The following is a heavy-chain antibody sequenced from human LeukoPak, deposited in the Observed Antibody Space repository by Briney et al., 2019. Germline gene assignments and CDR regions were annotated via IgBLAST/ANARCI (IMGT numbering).Heavy chain of an antibody. Sequence: SQTLSLTCAVSGDSVSSNSVAWNWIRQSPSRGLEWLGRTYYRSKRNNDYGTSVKGRITINPDTSKNQFSLQLNSVTPEDTAVYYCARAQHGHPYPFDYWGQGTLVTVSS. CDR1: GDSVSSNSVA. J-gene: IGHJ4*02. CDR3: ARAQHGHPYPFDY. CDR2: TYYRSKRNN. V-gene: IGHV6-1*01.